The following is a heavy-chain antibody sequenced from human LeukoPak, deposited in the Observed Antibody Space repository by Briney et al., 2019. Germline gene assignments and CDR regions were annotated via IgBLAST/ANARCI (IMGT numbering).Heavy chain of an antibody. Sequence: ASVKVSCKASGYTFTGYYMHWVRQAPGQGLEWMGWINPNSGGTNYAQKFQGRVTMTRDTSISTAYMELSRLRSDDTAVYYCARETMVRGVIYYYYMDVWGKGTTVTVSS. CDR3: ARETMVRGVIYYYYMDV. J-gene: IGHJ6*03. CDR2: INPNSGGT. CDR1: GYTFTGYY. V-gene: IGHV1-2*02. D-gene: IGHD3-10*01.